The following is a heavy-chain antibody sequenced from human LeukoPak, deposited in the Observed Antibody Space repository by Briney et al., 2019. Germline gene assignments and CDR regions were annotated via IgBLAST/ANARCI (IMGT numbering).Heavy chain of an antibody. J-gene: IGHJ4*02. CDR1: GFTFSSYS. Sequence: GGSLRLSCAASGFTFSSYSMNWVRQAPGKGLEWVSSISSSSSYIYYADSVRGRFTISRDNAKNSLYLQMNSLRAEDTAVYYCARDEEANFDYWGQGTLVTVSS. V-gene: IGHV3-21*01. CDR3: ARDEEANFDY. CDR2: ISSSSSYI.